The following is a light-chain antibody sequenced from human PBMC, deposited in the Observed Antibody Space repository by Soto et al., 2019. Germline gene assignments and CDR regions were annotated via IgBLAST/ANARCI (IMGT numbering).Light chain of an antibody. V-gene: IGKV3-11*01. J-gene: IGKJ1*01. CDR1: QSVAKY. Sequence: EIVLTQSPATLSLSPGDGATLSCRASQSVAKYLVWYQQKPGQSPRLLIYETSARASGVPARFSGSGSGTDFTLTISSLEPEDFASYYCQQRVSGPWTFGQGTRVEF. CDR3: QQRVSGPWT. CDR2: ETS.